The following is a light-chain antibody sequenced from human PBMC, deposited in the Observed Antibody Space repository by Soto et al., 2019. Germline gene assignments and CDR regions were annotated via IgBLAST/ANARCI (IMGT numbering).Light chain of an antibody. V-gene: IGLV3-21*04. CDR2: YDS. J-gene: IGLJ7*01. Sequence: SYELTQPPSVSVAPGKTARITCGGNNIGSKSVHWYQQKPGQAPVLVIYYDSDRPSGIPERFSGSNSGNTATLTISRVEAGDEADYDCQVCDSSSDHPHAVFGGGTQLTVL. CDR3: QVCDSSSDHPHAV. CDR1: NIGSKS.